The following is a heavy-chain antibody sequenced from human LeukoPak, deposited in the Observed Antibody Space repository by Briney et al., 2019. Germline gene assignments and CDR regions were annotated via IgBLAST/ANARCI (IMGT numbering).Heavy chain of an antibody. CDR1: GFTFSSYA. Sequence: GRSLRLSCAASGFTFSSYAMHWVRQAPGKGLEWVAVISYDGSNKYYADSVKGRFTISRDNSKNTLYLQMNSLRAEDTAVYHCARNTYGYKFSMDVWGKGTTVTVSS. D-gene: IGHD5-24*01. CDR3: ARNTYGYKFSMDV. V-gene: IGHV3-30*04. J-gene: IGHJ6*03. CDR2: ISYDGSNK.